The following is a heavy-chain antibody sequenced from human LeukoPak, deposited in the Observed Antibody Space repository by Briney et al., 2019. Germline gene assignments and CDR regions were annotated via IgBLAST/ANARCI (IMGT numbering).Heavy chain of an antibody. CDR2: VSYDGSNK. Sequence: GRSLRISCAASGFTFSSYAMHWVRQAPGKGLEWVAVVSYDGSNKYYADSVKGRFTISRDNSKNTLYLQMNSLRAEDTAVYYCARGYCSGGSCYSIYYYYGMDVWGQGTTVTVSS. D-gene: IGHD2-15*01. J-gene: IGHJ6*02. CDR3: ARGYCSGGSCYSIYYYYGMDV. CDR1: GFTFSSYA. V-gene: IGHV3-30*04.